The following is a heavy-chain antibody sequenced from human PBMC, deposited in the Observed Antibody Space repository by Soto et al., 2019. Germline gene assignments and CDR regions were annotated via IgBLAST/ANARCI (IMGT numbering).Heavy chain of an antibody. V-gene: IGHV3-7*01. Sequence: EVQLVESGGGLVQPGGSLRLSCAASGFTFSSYWMSWVRQAPGKGLEWVANIKQDGSEKYYVDSVKGRFTISRDNAKNSLYLQMNSLRAEDTAVYYCASESGYSSSWPYYFDYWGQGTLVTVSS. CDR2: IKQDGSEK. D-gene: IGHD6-13*01. J-gene: IGHJ4*02. CDR3: ASESGYSSSWPYYFDY. CDR1: GFTFSSYW.